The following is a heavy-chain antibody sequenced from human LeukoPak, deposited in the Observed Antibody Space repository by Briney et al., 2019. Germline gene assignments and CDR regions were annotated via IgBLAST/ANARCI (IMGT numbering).Heavy chain of an antibody. V-gene: IGHV3-13*01. CDR3: ARGGGVLRFLVDGMDV. CDR1: GFTFSSYD. D-gene: IGHD3-3*01. J-gene: IGHJ6*02. CDR2: IGTAGDT. Sequence: GGSLRLSCAASGFTFSSYDMHWVRQARGEGLEWVSAIGTAGDTYYPGSVKGRFTISRENAKNSLYFQMNSLRAEDTAVYYCARGGGVLRFLVDGMDVWGQGTTVTVSS.